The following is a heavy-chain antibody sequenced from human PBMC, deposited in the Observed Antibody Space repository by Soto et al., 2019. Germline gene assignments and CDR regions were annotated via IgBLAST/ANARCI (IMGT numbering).Heavy chain of an antibody. J-gene: IGHJ5*01. CDR3: ARQRSGSGNLLWFDS. D-gene: IGHD3-10*01. V-gene: IGHV4-59*08. CDR2: IYYSGIT. Sequence: PWETLSLTCSVSGDSVSGYYWSWIRQPTGKGLEWIGHIYYSGITKYNPSLKSRVTISVDTSKNQFSLKLNFVTAADTAVYYCARQRSGSGNLLWFDSWGQGTLVTVSS. CDR1: GDSVSGYY.